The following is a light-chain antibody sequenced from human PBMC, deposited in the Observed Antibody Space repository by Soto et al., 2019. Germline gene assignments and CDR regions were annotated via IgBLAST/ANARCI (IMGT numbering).Light chain of an antibody. J-gene: IGKJ5*01. V-gene: IGKV3-20*01. CDR1: QSVSSSY. CDR3: QQFDTYPLT. CDR2: GAS. Sequence: EIVLTQSPGTLSLSPGERATLSCRASQSVSSSYLAWYQQKPGQAPRLLIYGASSRATGIPDRFSGSGSGTDFTLTISRLEPGDFAVYYCQQFDTYPLTFGQGTRLEIK.